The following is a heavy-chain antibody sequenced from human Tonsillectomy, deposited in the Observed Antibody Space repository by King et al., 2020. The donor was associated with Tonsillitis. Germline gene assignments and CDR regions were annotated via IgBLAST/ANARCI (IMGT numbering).Heavy chain of an antibody. CDR2: ISWDGAST. CDR3: AKSGRAGTSYYSPYMDV. J-gene: IGHJ6*03. CDR1: GVTFDEFT. Sequence: VQLVESGGVVVQPGGSLRLSCAASGVTFDEFTMHWVRQAPGKGLEWVSLISWDGASTYYADYVKGRLTITRDNRKNSLYLQMNSLRTEDTALYHCAKSGRAGTSYYSPYMDVWGKVTTVPVSS. D-gene: IGHD1/OR15-1a*01. V-gene: IGHV3-43*01.